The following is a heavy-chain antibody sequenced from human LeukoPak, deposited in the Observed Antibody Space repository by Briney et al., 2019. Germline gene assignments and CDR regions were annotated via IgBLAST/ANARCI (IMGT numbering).Heavy chain of an antibody. CDR1: GYTFTGYY. Sequence: ASVKVSRKASGYTFTGYYMHWVRQAPGQGLEWMGIINPSGGSTSYAQKFQGRVTMTRDMSTSTVYMELSSLRSEDTAVYYCARENNYYDSSGYSIPDAFDIWGQGTMVTVSS. CDR3: ARENNYYDSSGYSIPDAFDI. D-gene: IGHD3-22*01. J-gene: IGHJ3*02. V-gene: IGHV1-46*01. CDR2: INPSGGST.